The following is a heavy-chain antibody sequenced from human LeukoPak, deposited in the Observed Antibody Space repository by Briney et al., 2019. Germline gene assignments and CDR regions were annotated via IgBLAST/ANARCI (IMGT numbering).Heavy chain of an antibody. J-gene: IGHJ3*02. V-gene: IGHV3-30*03. CDR3: AREKKTEWTTGAFDM. Sequence: PGGSLRLSCAASGFTFSSYGMHWVRQAPGKGLEWVAVISYDGSNKYYADSVKGRFTISRDNSKNTLYLQVNSLRAEDTAVYYCAREKKTEWTTGAFDMWGQGTMVIVSS. CDR1: GFTFSSYG. CDR2: ISYDGSNK. D-gene: IGHD3-3*01.